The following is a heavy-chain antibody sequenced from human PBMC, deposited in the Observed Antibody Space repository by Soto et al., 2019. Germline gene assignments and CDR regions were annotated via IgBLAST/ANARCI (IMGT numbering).Heavy chain of an antibody. CDR1: GFTFSSYA. J-gene: IGHJ4*02. CDR2: ISGSGGST. V-gene: IGHV3-23*01. Sequence: EVPLLESGGGLVQPGGSLRLSCAASGFTFSSYAMSWVRQAPGKGLEWVSAISGSGGSTYYADSVKGRFTISGDNSKNTLYLQMNSLRAEDTAVYYCAKDLRQWLVRLGVDYWGQGGLVTVSS. D-gene: IGHD6-19*01. CDR3: AKDLRQWLVRLGVDY.